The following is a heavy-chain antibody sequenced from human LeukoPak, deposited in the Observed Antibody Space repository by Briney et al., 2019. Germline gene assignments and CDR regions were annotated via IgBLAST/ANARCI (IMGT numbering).Heavy chain of an antibody. D-gene: IGHD6-6*01. V-gene: IGHV3-23*01. CDR2: IGTRGDGI. Sequence: GGSLRLSCVASDFTFSSYTMIWVRQAPGKALVWVSVIGTRGDGIHYADSVKGRFTISRDDAKNTVHLQMNSLRAEDTAVYYCVRVWHYSDFWGQGTLVTVSS. CDR1: DFTFSSYT. CDR3: VRVWHYSDF. J-gene: IGHJ4*02.